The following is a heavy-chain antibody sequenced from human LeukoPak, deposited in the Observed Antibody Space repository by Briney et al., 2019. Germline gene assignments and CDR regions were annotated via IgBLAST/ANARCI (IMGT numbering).Heavy chain of an antibody. Sequence: PSETLSLTCSVSGGFISSYYWSWIRQPPGKGLEWIGYIYYNGHTNYNPSLESRVIISVDTSKNQFSLKLSSVTAADTAVYYCARGHENYYYYYMDVWGKGTTVTVSS. CDR1: GGFISSYY. J-gene: IGHJ6*03. CDR2: IYYNGHT. V-gene: IGHV4-59*01. CDR3: ARGHENYYYYYMDV.